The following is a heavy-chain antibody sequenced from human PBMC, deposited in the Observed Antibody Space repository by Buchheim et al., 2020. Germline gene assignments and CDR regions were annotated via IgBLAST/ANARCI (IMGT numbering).Heavy chain of an antibody. CDR2: ISSDGNTM. CDR1: GFTFRNSI. CDR3: EAGGY. V-gene: IGHV3-48*01. J-gene: IGHJ4*02. Sequence: EVQLVESGGGFVQPGGSLRLSCAVSGFTFRNSILNWVRQAPGKGLEWISYISSDGNTMFYADSVKGRFTISRDNAENSLYLQMNSLRADDTAVYSCEAGGYWGQGT. D-gene: IGHD1-26*01.